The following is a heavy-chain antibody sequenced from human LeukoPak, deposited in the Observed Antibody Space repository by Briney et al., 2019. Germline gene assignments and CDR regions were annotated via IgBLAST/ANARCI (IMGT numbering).Heavy chain of an antibody. V-gene: IGHV3-7*01. CDR1: GFTFSSYW. J-gene: IGHJ4*02. CDR2: IKQDGSEK. CDR3: ARLTRRPFYYFDY. Sequence: PGGSLRLSCAASGFTFSSYWISWVRQAPGKGLEWVANIKQDGSEKYYVDSVKGRFTISRDNAKNSLYLQMNSLRAEDTAVYYCARLTRRPFYYFDYWGQGTLVTVSS.